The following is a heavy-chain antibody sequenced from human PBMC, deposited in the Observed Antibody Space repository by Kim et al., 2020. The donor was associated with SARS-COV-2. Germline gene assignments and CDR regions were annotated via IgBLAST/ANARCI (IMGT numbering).Heavy chain of an antibody. J-gene: IGHJ5*02. D-gene: IGHD3-10*01. V-gene: IGHV7-4-1*02. CDR2: INTNTGNP. CDR1: GYTFTSYA. CDR3: ARGGDPHYYGSGSYYINWFDP. Sequence: ASVKVSCKASGYTFTSYAMNWVRQAPGQGLEWMGWINTNTGNPTYAQGFTGRFVFSLDTSVSTAYLQISSLKAEDTAVYYCARGGDPHYYGSGSYYINWFDPWGQGTLVTVSS.